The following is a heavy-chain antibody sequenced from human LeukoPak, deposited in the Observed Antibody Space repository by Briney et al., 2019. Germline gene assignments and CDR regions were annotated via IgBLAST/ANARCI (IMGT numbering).Heavy chain of an antibody. J-gene: IGHJ4*02. CDR2: ITKFGST. D-gene: IGHD5-18*01. Sequence: ASVKVSCKASGDTFINYAISWVRLAPGQGLEWMGAITKFGSTNYAHNFVGRVTMTADKSTSTAYMELSSLKSDDTAVYYCARDRSGYGNYFDFWGQGTLVTVSS. CDR1: GDTFINYA. V-gene: IGHV1-69*06. CDR3: ARDRSGYGNYFDF.